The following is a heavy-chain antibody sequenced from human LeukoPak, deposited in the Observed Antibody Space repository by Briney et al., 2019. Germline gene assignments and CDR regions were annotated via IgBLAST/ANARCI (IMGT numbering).Heavy chain of an antibody. CDR2: INHSGIT. CDR3: SRGLSDVY. CDR1: GGSFSGYY. Sequence: SETLSLTCAVYGGSFSGYYWSWIRQPPGKGLEWIGEINHSGITNYNPSLKSRVTISIDTSKSQFSLKLNSVIAADTAVYYCSRGLSDVYWGQGTLVTVSS. J-gene: IGHJ4*02. V-gene: IGHV4-34*01.